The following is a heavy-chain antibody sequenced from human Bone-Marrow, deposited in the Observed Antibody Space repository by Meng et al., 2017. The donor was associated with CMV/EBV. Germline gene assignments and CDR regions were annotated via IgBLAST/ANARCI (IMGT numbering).Heavy chain of an antibody. J-gene: IGHJ4*02. D-gene: IGHD3-3*01. V-gene: IGHV1-18*01. CDR3: ARPYTIFGVVIPGVLDY. CDR1: GYNFPSYG. CDR2: ISAYNGNT. Sequence: ASVKVSCKASGYNFPSYGITWIRQAPGQGLEWMASISAYNGNTNYAQKVQGRVTVTTDTSTSTAYMELRSLRSDDTAVYYWARPYTIFGVVIPGVLDYCGQGTLVTAAS.